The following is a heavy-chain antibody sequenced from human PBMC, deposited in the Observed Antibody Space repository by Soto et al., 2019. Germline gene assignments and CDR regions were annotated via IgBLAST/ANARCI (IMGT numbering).Heavy chain of an antibody. J-gene: IGHJ4*02. CDR3: TRAAWFPYLSFY. Sequence: GGSLTLSCAASGFTFSRFELHWVRQAPGKGLEWISYISSSGSTAYYASSVEGRFTISRDNANNSVYLQMDSLRAEDTALYYCTRAAWFPYLSFYWGQGALVTVSS. CDR2: ISSSGSTA. D-gene: IGHD3-10*01. V-gene: IGHV3-48*03. CDR1: GFTFSRFE.